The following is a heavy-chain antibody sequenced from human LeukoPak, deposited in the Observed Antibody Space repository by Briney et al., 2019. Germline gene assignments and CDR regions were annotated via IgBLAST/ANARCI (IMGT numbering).Heavy chain of an antibody. CDR3: ARSDGYDSLFDY. CDR2: IWYDGSNK. D-gene: IGHD5-12*01. CDR1: GFTFSSYG. J-gene: IGHJ4*02. V-gene: IGHV3-33*01. Sequence: SGGSLRLSCAASGFTFSSYGMHWVRQAPGKGLEWVAVIWYDGSNKYYADSVKGRFTISRDNSKNTLYLQMNSLRAEDTAVYYCARSDGYDSLFDYWGQGTPVTVSS.